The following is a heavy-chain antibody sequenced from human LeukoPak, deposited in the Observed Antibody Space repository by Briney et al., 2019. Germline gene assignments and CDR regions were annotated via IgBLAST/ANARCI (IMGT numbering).Heavy chain of an antibody. J-gene: IGHJ6*02. CDR1: GGSISSGSYY. V-gene: IGHV4-61*02. Sequence: PSQTLSLTCTVSGGSISSGSYYGSWIRQPAGKGLEWIGRIYTSGSTNYNPSLKSRVTISVDTSKNQFSLKLSSVTAADTAVYYCARDPDYYDSSGSGGSYGMDVWGQGTTVTVSS. CDR2: IYTSGST. CDR3: ARDPDYYDSSGSGGSYGMDV. D-gene: IGHD3-22*01.